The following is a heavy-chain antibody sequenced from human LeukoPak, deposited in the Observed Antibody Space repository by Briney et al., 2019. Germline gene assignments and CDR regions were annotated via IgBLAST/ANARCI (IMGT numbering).Heavy chain of an antibody. Sequence: ASVKVSCKASGYTFTSYYMHWVRRAPGQGLEWMGIINPSGGSTSYAQKFQGRVTMTRDTSTSTVYMELSSLRSEDTAVYYCASVLRFYDAFDIWGQGTMVTVSS. CDR1: GYTFTSYY. J-gene: IGHJ3*02. D-gene: IGHD3-3*01. V-gene: IGHV1-46*01. CDR3: ASVLRFYDAFDI. CDR2: INPSGGST.